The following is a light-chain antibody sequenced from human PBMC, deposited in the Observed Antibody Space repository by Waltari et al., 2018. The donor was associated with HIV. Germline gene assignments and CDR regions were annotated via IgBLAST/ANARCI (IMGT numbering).Light chain of an antibody. V-gene: IGKV3-15*01. CDR1: QSVSSN. CDR3: QRYNSWPGT. CDR2: DAS. J-gene: IGKJ1*01. Sequence: EIVMTQSPATLSVSPGERATLSCRASQSVSSNLAWYQHKPGQAPRLLIYDASTRATGIPARFSGSGSGTEFTLTISSLQSEDFAVYYCQRYNSWPGTFGQGTKVEIK.